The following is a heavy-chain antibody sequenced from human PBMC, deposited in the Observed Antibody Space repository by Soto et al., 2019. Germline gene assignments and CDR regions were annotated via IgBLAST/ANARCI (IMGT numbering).Heavy chain of an antibody. CDR3: ETDGGYAQHV. V-gene: IGHV3-74*01. Sequence: LXGSLSLSCAASGLTFSNSCVHWVRQAPGKGLVWVSHICSDGSITAYADSVKGRFTISRDNAKNTLYLQMNSLRVEDTAVYYRETDGGYAQHVCAQRTTVPV. CDR2: ICSDGSIT. J-gene: IGHJ3*01. D-gene: IGHD2-2*01. CDR1: GLTFSNSC.